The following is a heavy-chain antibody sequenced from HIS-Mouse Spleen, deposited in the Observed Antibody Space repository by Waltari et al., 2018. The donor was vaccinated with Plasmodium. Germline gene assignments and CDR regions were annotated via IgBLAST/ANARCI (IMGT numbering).Heavy chain of an antibody. J-gene: IGHJ2*01. CDR1: GGSFSGSY. V-gene: IGHV4-34*01. Sequence: QVQLQQWGAGLLKPSETLSLTCAVYGGSFSGSYWSWIRQRPGKGLEWIGEINHSGSTNYNPSLKSRVTISVDTSKNQFSLKLSSVTAADTAVYYCARGRVLGTSSGYFDLWGRGTLVTVSS. CDR2: INHSGST. CDR3: ARGRVLGTSSGYFDL. D-gene: IGHD3-10*01.